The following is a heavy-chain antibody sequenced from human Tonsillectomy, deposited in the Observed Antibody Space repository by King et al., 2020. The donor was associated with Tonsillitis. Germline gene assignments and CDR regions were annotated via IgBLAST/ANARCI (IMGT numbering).Heavy chain of an antibody. J-gene: IGHJ6*03. CDR1: GFSLSTSGMR. D-gene: IGHD3-9*01. CDR2: IDWDDDK. Sequence: TLQESGPALVKPPQNLTLTCTFSGFSLSTSGMRVSWIRQPPGKALEWLARIDWDDDKFYSTSLKTRLTISKDTSKNQVVLTMTNMDPVDTATYYCARMRADWENYYMDVWGKGTTVTVSS. CDR3: ARMRADWENYYMDV. V-gene: IGHV2-70*04.